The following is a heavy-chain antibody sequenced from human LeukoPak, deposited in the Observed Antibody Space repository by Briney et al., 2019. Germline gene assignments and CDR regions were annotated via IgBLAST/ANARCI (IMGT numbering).Heavy chain of an antibody. CDR1: GGSISSDY. J-gene: IGHJ4*02. CDR3: ARDSGSYYAYFDY. D-gene: IGHD1-26*01. V-gene: IGHV4-59*01. CDR2: IYYSGST. Sequence: PSETLSLTCTVSGGSISSDYWSWIRQPPGKGLEWIGYIYYSGSTNYNPSLKSRVTISVDTSKNQFSLKLSSVTAADTAVYYCARDSGSYYAYFDYWGQGTLVTVSS.